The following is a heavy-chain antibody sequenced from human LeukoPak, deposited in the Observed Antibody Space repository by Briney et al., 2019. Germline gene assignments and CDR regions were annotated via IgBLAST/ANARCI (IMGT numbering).Heavy chain of an antibody. Sequence: SSEKVSCKPSGSTCTSYAISWVRQAPGQGLEWMGVIIPIFGTANYEQKFQGRVTITADESTSTAYMELSSLRSEDTAVYYCARWDDYGGKWGQGTLVTVSS. V-gene: IGHV1-69*13. CDR1: GSTCTSYA. CDR3: ARWDDYGGK. CDR2: IIPIFGTA. D-gene: IGHD4-23*01. J-gene: IGHJ4*02.